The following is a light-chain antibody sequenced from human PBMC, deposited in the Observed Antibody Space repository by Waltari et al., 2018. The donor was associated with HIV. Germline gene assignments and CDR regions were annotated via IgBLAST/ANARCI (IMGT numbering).Light chain of an antibody. J-gene: IGLJ1*01. CDR1: FSNLGANT. V-gene: IGLV1-44*01. Sequence: QSVMSHPPSASGTPGQTVTISCSGRFSNLGANTVNWYQQIPGTAPRLLIYGHNQRPSGVPDRFSGSGSGTSASLTIGGLQSEDEADYYCSAWDDSLRATVFGTGTRVTVL. CDR3: SAWDDSLRATV. CDR2: GHN.